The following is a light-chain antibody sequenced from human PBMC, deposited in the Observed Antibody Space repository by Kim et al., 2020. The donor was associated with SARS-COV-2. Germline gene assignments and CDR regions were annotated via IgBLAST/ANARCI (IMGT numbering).Light chain of an antibody. CDR3: QQYDTSRT. CDR1: QSVSSSY. Sequence: LAAGERATLSCRASQSVSSSYVAWYQQKPGQAPRLLIYGASSRATGTPDRFSGSGSGTDFTLTISRLEPEDSAVYYCQQYDTSRTFGRGTKVDIK. V-gene: IGKV3-20*01. J-gene: IGKJ1*01. CDR2: GAS.